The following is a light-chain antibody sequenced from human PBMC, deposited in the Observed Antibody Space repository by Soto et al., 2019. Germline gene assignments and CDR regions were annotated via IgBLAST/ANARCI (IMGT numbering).Light chain of an antibody. Sequence: DIVMTQSPDSLAVSLGEGATINCKSSQSVLYSSNNKNYLAWYQQKQGQPPKLLIYWASTRESGVPDRFSGSGSGTDFTLTISSLQAEDVAVYYCQQYYSTPTFGPGTKVHIK. CDR3: QQYYSTPT. J-gene: IGKJ3*01. CDR1: QSVLYSSNNKNY. CDR2: WAS. V-gene: IGKV4-1*01.